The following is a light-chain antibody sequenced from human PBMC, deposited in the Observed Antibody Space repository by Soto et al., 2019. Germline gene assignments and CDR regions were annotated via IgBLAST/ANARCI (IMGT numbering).Light chain of an antibody. CDR2: GAS. CDR1: QSVSSS. Sequence: EIVMTQSPATLSVSPGERATVSCRASQSVSSSLAWYQQKPGQAPRLLIYGASTRATGIPVRFSGRGSGTEFTLTISSLQSEDFAVYYCQQYNTWPPITFGQGTRLEI. CDR3: QQYNTWPPIT. V-gene: IGKV3-15*01. J-gene: IGKJ5*01.